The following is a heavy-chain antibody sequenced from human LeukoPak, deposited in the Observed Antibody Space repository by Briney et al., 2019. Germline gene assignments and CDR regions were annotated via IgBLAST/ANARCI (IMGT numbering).Heavy chain of an antibody. Sequence: GGSLRLSCAASGFTFSSYSMNWVRQAPGKGLEWVSSISSSSSYIYYTDSVKGRFTISRDNGKNSLYLQMNSLRVEDTAVYYCARGPARSSSWEFDYWGQGNLVTVTS. CDR3: ARGPARSSSWEFDY. V-gene: IGHV3-21*01. J-gene: IGHJ4*02. CDR2: ISSSSSYI. D-gene: IGHD6-13*01. CDR1: GFTFSSYS.